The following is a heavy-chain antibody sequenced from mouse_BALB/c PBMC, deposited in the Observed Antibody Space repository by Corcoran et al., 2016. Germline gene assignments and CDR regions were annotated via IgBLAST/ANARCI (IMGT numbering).Heavy chain of an antibody. CDR1: GYTFTDYY. V-gene: IGHV1-84*02. J-gene: IGHJ1*01. Sequence: QIQLQQSGPELVKPGASVKISCKASGYTFTDYYINWVKQKPGQGIEWIGWLYPGSGNTKYNGKFTGKATLTVDTSSSTAYMQLSSRTSEDTAGYWCARLVWGAGTTVTASS. CDR3: ARLV. CDR2: LYPGSGNT.